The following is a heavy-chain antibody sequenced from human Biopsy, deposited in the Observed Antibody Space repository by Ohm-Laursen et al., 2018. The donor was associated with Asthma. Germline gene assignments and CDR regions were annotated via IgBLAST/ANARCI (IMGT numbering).Heavy chain of an antibody. V-gene: IGHV1-69*06. CDR3: ASPSSSREILYYYYNMDI. J-gene: IGHJ6*02. Sequence: AASVKVSCKASGGTFGNYAISWVRQAPGLGLEWMGGISPVFGSTNIAQKFQGRVTISADIFTKTAYLEVSSLRSDDTAVHYCASPSSSREILYYYYNMDIWGQGTTVTV. D-gene: IGHD6-13*01. CDR1: GGTFGNYA. CDR2: ISPVFGST.